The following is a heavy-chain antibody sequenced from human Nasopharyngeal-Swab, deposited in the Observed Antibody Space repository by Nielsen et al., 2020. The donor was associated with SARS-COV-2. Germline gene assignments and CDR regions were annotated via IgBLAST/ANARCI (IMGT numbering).Heavy chain of an antibody. Sequence: KVSCKGSGYSSTSYLIAWVRQMPGKGLEWMGIIYPRDSDTRYSPSFQGQVTISPDKSISTPYLQWSSLKASDTAMYYCVRPEGVATSFKYYFQYGMDVWGQGTMVTVPS. J-gene: IGHJ6*02. CDR3: VRPEGVATSFKYYFQYGMDV. CDR1: GYSSTSYL. CDR2: IYPRDSDT. D-gene: IGHD5-12*01. V-gene: IGHV5-51*01.